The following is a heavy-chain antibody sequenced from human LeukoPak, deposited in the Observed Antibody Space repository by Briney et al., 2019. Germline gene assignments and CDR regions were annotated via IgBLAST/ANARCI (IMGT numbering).Heavy chain of an antibody. V-gene: IGHV3-30*18. CDR1: GFTFSTYG. CDR3: AKDTTTGPAEYYFDY. J-gene: IGHJ4*02. CDR2: ISDNGRNK. Sequence: GGSLRLSCAASGFTFSTYGMHWVRQAPGKGLEWVAVISDNGRNKYYGDSVKGRFTISRDNSKNMLYLQMNSLRVEDTAVYYCAKDTTTGPAEYYFDYWGQGTLVTASS. D-gene: IGHD1-14*01.